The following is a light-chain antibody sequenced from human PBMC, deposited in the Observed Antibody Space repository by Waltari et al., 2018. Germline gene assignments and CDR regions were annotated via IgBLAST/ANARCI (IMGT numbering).Light chain of an antibody. V-gene: IGKV3-20*01. J-gene: IGKJ1*01. CDR3: QHYLRLPVT. Sequence: IVLTQSPGTLSLSVGARATVSCRASESVSRALAWYQQKPGAAPRLLIDGSSTRATGIPDRFSGSGSGTDFSLTISRLEPDDFAVYYCQHYLRLPVTFGQGTTVEI. CDR1: ESVSRA. CDR2: GSS.